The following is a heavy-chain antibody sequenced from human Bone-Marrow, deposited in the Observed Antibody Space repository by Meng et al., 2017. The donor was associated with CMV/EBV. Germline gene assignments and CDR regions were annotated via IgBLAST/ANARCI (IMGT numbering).Heavy chain of an antibody. D-gene: IGHD6-13*01. Sequence: GESLKISCAASGFTFSSYAMHWVRQAPGKGLEWVAVISYDGSNKYYADSVKGRFTISRDNSKNTLYLQMNSLRAEDTAVYYCARERGSWTPPLYYYGMDVWGQGNTVT. CDR3: ARERGSWTPPLYYYGMDV. CDR1: GFTFSSYA. J-gene: IGHJ6*01. CDR2: ISYDGSNK. V-gene: IGHV3-30*04.